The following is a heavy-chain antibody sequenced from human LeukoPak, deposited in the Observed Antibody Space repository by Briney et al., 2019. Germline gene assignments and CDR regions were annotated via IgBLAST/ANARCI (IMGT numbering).Heavy chain of an antibody. Sequence: PGGSLRLSCAASGFTFSSYGMHWVRQAPGKGLEWVAFIRYDGSNKYCADSVKGRFTISRDNSKNTLYLQMNSLRAEDTAVYYCAKDRGLTGDLRGFDYWGQGTLVNVSS. CDR3: AKDRGLTGDLRGFDY. CDR2: IRYDGSNK. J-gene: IGHJ4*02. D-gene: IGHD7-27*01. CDR1: GFTFSSYG. V-gene: IGHV3-30*02.